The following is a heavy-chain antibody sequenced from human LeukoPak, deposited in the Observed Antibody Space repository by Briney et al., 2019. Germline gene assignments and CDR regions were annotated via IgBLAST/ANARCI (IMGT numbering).Heavy chain of an antibody. D-gene: IGHD2-15*01. CDR2: ISGSGGST. CDR3: AKDRYCSGGSCYSSRWFDP. Sequence: GGSLRLSCAASGFTFSNYAMSWVRQAPGKGLEWVSAISGSGGSTYYADSVKGRFTISRDNSKNTLYLQMNSLRAEDTAVYYCAKDRYCSGGSCYSSRWFDPWGQGTLVTVSS. J-gene: IGHJ5*02. V-gene: IGHV3-23*01. CDR1: GFTFSNYA.